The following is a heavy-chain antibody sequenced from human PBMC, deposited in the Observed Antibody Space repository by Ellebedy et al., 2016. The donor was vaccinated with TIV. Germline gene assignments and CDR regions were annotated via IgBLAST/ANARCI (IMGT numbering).Heavy chain of an antibody. Sequence: GESLKISCAASGFTFSSYAMHWVRQAPGKGLEWVAVIAYDGSNKYHADSVKGRFTISRDNSKNTLYLQMNSLRPEDTAVYYCARDSQDGMDVWGQGTTVTVSS. J-gene: IGHJ6*02. CDR2: IAYDGSNK. CDR3: ARDSQDGMDV. V-gene: IGHV3-30-3*01. CDR1: GFTFSSYA.